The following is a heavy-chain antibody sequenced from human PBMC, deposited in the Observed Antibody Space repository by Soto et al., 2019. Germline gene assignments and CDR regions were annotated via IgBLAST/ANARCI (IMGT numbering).Heavy chain of an antibody. V-gene: IGHV5-51*01. CDR3: ARTSAAGKYYYGMDV. D-gene: IGHD6-13*01. CDR2: IYPGDSDT. Sequence: LGESLKISCKGSGYSFTSYWIGWVRQMTGKGLEWMGIIYPGDSDTRYSPSFQGQVTISADKSISTAYLQWSSLKASDTAMYYCARTSAAGKYYYGMDVWGQGTTVTVSS. J-gene: IGHJ6*02. CDR1: GYSFTSYW.